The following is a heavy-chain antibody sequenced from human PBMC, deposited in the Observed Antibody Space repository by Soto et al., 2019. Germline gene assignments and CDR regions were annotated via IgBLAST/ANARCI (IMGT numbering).Heavy chain of an antibody. J-gene: IGHJ4*02. Sequence: QEQLVQSGAEVKKPGSSVKVSCKASGGLFSSYPISWVRQVPGQVLEWMGGIIPVFQTAYYTQRFPGRVTITADESTNTAYMELSSLRSEDTAIYYCARGGSGYTWFNEFWGQGTLVTVSS. CDR1: GGLFSSYP. CDR3: ARGGSGYTWFNEF. CDR2: IIPVFQTA. D-gene: IGHD3-22*01. V-gene: IGHV1-69*01.